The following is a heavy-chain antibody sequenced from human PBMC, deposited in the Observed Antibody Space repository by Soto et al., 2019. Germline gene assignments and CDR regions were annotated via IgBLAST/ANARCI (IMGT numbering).Heavy chain of an antibody. CDR3: ARLGAYYQSLDP. D-gene: IGHD2-21*01. Sequence: SETLSLTCTVSSGSITSTNYYWGWIRQPPGKGLEWIGNIYYSGSTYYNPSLKSRVTISVDTSKNQFSLKLSSVTAADTAVYYCARLGAYYQSLDPWGQGSLVTVAS. CDR2: IYYSGST. J-gene: IGHJ5*02. CDR1: SGSITSTNYY. V-gene: IGHV4-39*01.